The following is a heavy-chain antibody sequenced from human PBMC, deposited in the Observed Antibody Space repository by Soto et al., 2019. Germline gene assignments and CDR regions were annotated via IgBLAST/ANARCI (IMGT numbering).Heavy chain of an antibody. CDR2: INANSGGT. D-gene: IGHD3-22*01. CDR3: SREPPYDSSGRWYYGMDV. V-gene: IGHV1-2*02. CDR1: GYPFTGYY. Sequence: GASVKVSCQASGYPFTGYYMHWVRQAPGQGLEWMGWINANSGGTNYAQKFQGRVPMTRYTSISTAYMELSMLSSDDTAVYDYSREPPYDSSGRWYYGMDVWGRGTTVAVSS. J-gene: IGHJ6*02.